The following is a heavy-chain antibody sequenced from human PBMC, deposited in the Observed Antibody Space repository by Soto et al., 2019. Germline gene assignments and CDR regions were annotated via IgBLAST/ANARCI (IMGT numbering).Heavy chain of an antibody. CDR3: AHTRITMVRGVPFDY. J-gene: IGHJ4*02. Sequence: QITLKESGPTLVKPTQTLTLTCTFSGFSLSTSGVGVGWIRQPPGKALEWLALIYWDDDKRYSPSLKSRLTITKDTSKNQVVLTMTNMDPVDTATYYCAHTRITMVRGVPFDYWGQGTLVTVSS. CDR2: IYWDDDK. V-gene: IGHV2-5*02. CDR1: GFSLSTSGVG. D-gene: IGHD3-10*01.